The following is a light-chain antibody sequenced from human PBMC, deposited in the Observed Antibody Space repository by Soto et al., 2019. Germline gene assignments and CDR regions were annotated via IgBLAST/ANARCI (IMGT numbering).Light chain of an antibody. J-gene: IGKJ4*01. V-gene: IGKV3-20*01. Sequence: EIVLTQSPGTLSLSPGERATLSCRASQRVSSNYLAWYQQKPGQAPKVLIYRASSRATGIPDRFSGSGSGTDFTLTISRLEPEEFAVYSCQQYGSSPLTFGGGTKVEIK. CDR3: QQYGSSPLT. CDR1: QRVSSNY. CDR2: RAS.